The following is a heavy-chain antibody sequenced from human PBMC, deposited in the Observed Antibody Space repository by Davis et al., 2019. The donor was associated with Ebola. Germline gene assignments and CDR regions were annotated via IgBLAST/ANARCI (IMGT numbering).Heavy chain of an antibody. Sequence: GESLKISCAASGFSFNNFGISWVRQSPGKGLEWVSTFGGLDGGPNYGDSVRGRFTISRDNSKNTLYLQMNSLRAEDTAVYYCATTSDYRFDNWGQGTLVTVTS. CDR1: GFSFNNFG. J-gene: IGHJ4*02. D-gene: IGHD4-17*01. CDR3: ATTSDYRFDN. CDR2: FGGLDGGP. V-gene: IGHV3-23*01.